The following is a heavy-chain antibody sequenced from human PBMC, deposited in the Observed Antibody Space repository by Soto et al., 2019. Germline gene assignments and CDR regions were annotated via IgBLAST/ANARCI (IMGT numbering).Heavy chain of an antibody. V-gene: IGHV4-4*03. D-gene: IGHD6-13*01. CDR3: SFPAPALFDL. CDR2: IYHSGTT. J-gene: IGHJ4*02. CDR1: GGSISSTNW. Sequence: PETLPLTYAVSGGSISSTNWWTWGRQSPGRGLEWIGEIYHSGTTNYSPSLKSRVNIAVDMSTNHLSLTLISVTAADTAVYYCSFPAPALFDLCGKGFLVT.